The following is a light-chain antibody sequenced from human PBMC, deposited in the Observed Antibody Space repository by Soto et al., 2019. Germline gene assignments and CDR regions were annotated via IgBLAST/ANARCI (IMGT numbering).Light chain of an antibody. CDR3: HQYYSTPYN. V-gene: IGKV4-1*01. J-gene: IGKJ2*01. Sequence: DIVMTQSPDSLAVSLGERATINCKSSQSVLYSSNNKNYLAWYQQKPGQPPKLLIYWASTRESGVPDRFSGSGSGTDFTRTISSLQAEDVAVYYCHQYYSTPYNFGQGSKLEIK. CDR1: QSVLYSSNNKNY. CDR2: WAS.